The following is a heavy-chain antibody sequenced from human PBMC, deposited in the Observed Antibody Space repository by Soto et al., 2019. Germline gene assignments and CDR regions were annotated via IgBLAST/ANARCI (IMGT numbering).Heavy chain of an antibody. Sequence: QVQLVESGGGVVQPGRSLRLSCAASGFTFSSYGMHWVRQAPGKGLEWVAVIWYDGSNKYYADSVKGRFTISRDNSKNTLYLQMNSLRAEDTAVYYCARDQWGYCSSPSCYMGDYWGQGTLVTVSS. D-gene: IGHD2-2*02. CDR3: ARDQWGYCSSPSCYMGDY. CDR2: IWYDGSNK. J-gene: IGHJ4*02. V-gene: IGHV3-33*01. CDR1: GFTFSSYG.